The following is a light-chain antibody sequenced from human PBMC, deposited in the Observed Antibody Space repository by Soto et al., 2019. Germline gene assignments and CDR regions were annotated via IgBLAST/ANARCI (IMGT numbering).Light chain of an antibody. J-gene: IGKJ4*01. CDR3: QQYNFWPPLT. Sequence: EIVMTQSPATLSVSPGDRATLSCRASQSVNSNLAWYRQKPGQAPRLLISDASTRATGVPARFSGSWSGTEFTLTISSLQSEDSGIYYCQQYNFWPPLTFGGGTKVEIK. CDR1: QSVNSN. V-gene: IGKV3-15*01. CDR2: DAS.